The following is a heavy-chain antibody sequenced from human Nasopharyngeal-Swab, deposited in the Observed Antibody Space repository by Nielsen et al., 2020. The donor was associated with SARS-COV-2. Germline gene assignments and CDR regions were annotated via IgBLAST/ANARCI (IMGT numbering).Heavy chain of an antibody. D-gene: IGHD4-11*01. CDR3: ARGAGMTTFDY. CDR2: INPNSGGT. Sequence: VSVKVSCKASGYTITSYDINCVRQAPGQGLEWMGWINPNSGGTNYAQKFQGRATMTRDTSISTAYMELSRLRSDAPAVYYCARGAGMTTFDYWGQGTLVTVSS. J-gene: IGHJ4*02. V-gene: IGHV1-2*02. CDR1: GYTITSYD.